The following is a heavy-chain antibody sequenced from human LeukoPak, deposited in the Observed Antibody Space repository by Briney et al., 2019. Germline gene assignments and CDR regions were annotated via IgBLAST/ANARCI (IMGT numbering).Heavy chain of an antibody. CDR2: IRSKAYGGTT. CDR1: GFTFCDYA. CDR3: TRDGPIAAAEDY. Sequence: PGRPLRLSRTASGFTFCDYAMSSVRPAPGKGLEGVGFIRSKAYGGTTEYAASVKGRFTISRDDSKSIAYLQMNSLKTEDTAVYYCTRDGPIAAAEDYWGQGTLVAVSS. V-gene: IGHV3-49*04. D-gene: IGHD6-13*01. J-gene: IGHJ4*02.